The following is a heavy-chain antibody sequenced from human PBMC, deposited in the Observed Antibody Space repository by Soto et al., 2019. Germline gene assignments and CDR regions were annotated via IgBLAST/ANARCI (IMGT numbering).Heavy chain of an antibody. CDR1: GFTFSSYA. Sequence: GGSLRLSCAASGFTFSSYAMSWVRQAPGKGLEWVSAISGSGGSTYYADSVKGRFTISRDNSKNTLYLQMNSLRAEDTAVYYCAKDRSIAARPTTGNWFDPWGQGTLVTVSS. CDR3: AKDRSIAARPTTGNWFDP. CDR2: ISGSGGST. J-gene: IGHJ5*01. V-gene: IGHV3-23*01. D-gene: IGHD6-6*01.